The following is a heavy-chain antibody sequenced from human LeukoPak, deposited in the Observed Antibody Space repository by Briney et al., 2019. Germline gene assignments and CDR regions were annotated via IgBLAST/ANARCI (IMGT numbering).Heavy chain of an antibody. CDR1: GGSISSGGYY. Sequence: SETLSLTCTVSGGSISSGGYYWSWIRQHPGEGLEWIGYIYYSGSTYYNPSLKSRVTISVDTSKNQFSLKLSSVTAADTAVYYCARADKYYDSSGIDYWGQGTLVTVSS. V-gene: IGHV4-31*03. D-gene: IGHD3-22*01. J-gene: IGHJ4*02. CDR3: ARADKYYDSSGIDY. CDR2: IYYSGST.